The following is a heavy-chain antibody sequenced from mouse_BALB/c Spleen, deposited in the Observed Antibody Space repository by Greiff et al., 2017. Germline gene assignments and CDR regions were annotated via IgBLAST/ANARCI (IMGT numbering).Heavy chain of an antibody. D-gene: IGHD1-1*01. CDR3: ARCITTVVAPYAMDY. CDR1: GFNIKDTY. J-gene: IGHJ4*01. CDR2: IDPANGNT. Sequence: VQLKQSGAELVKPGASVKLSCTASGFNIKDTYMHWVKQRPEQGLEWIGRIDPANGNTKYDPKFQGKATITADTSSNTAYLQLSSLTSEDTAVYYCARCITTVVAPYAMDYWGQGTSVTVSS. V-gene: IGHV14-3*02.